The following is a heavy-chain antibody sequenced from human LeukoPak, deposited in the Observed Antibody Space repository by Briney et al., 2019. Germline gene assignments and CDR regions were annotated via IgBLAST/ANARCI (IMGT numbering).Heavy chain of an antibody. Sequence: TSETLSLTCTVSGGSINNYYWTWIRQPPGKGLEWIGHIYYSGSTDYNPSLKSRVTLSVDTSKNQFSLKLSSVTAADTAVYYCARGGYYDGSGFSPRHNWFDPWGKGTLVTVSS. J-gene: IGHJ5*02. CDR2: IYYSGST. CDR1: GGSINNYY. V-gene: IGHV4-59*01. CDR3: ARGGYYDGSGFSPRHNWFDP. D-gene: IGHD3-22*01.